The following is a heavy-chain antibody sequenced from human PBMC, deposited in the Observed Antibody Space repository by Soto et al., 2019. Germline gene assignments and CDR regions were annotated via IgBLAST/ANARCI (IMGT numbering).Heavy chain of an antibody. D-gene: IGHD3-10*01. CDR2: LNPNGGST. V-gene: IGHV1-46*01. Sequence: SVNVSCKAAGYAFSISYIHWGRQAPGQGLEWMALLNPNGGSTNYAQNFQGRVTITRDTSANTAHMELSSLRSEDTAVYYCARNRFGTGWFDPWGQGTLVTVSS. CDR1: GYAFSISY. CDR3: ARNRFGTGWFDP. J-gene: IGHJ5*02.